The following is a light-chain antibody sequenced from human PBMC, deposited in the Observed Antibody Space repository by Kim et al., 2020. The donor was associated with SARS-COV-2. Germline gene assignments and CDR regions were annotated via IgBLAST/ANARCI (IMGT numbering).Light chain of an antibody. CDR1: SSNIGSNT. CDR2: FIN. CDR3: AAWDDSLHGPV. Sequence: GQRVTISCSGGSSNIGSNTVNWYQQLPGTAPKLLIYFINHRPSGVPDRFSGSKSGTSASLAISGLQSEDEADYYCAAWDDSLHGPVFGGGTQLTVL. J-gene: IGLJ3*02. V-gene: IGLV1-44*01.